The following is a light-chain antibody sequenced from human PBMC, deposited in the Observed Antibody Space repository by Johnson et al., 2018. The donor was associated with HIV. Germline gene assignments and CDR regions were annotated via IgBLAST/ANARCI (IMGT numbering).Light chain of an antibody. J-gene: IGLJ1*01. CDR2: DNN. CDR1: SSNIGNNC. V-gene: IGLV1-51*01. CDR3: GTWDSSLSAYV. Sequence: QSVLTQPPSVSAAPGQKVTISCSGSSSNIGNNCVSWYQQLPGTAPKLLIYDNNKRPSGIPDRFSGSKSGTSATLGITGLQTGDEADYYCGTWDSSLSAYVFGTWTKVTVL.